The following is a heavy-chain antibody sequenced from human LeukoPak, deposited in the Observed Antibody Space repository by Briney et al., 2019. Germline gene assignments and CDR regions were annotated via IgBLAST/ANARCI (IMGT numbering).Heavy chain of an antibody. CDR2: IYYSGST. V-gene: IGHV4-59*01. J-gene: IGHJ3*02. Sequence: PSETLSLTCTASGGSISSYYWSWIGEPPGKGLEWIGYIYYSGSTNYNPSLKSRVTISVDTSKNQFSLKLSSVTAADTAVYYCAREGRLLWFGESTADAFDIWGQGTMVTVSS. D-gene: IGHD3-10*01. CDR1: GGSISSYY. CDR3: AREGRLLWFGESTADAFDI.